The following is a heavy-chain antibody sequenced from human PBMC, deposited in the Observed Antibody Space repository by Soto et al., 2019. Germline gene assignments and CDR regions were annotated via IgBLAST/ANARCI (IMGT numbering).Heavy chain of an antibody. CDR1: GFTFNNYA. CDR3: AKGGFCSGGSCYPGFDY. J-gene: IGHJ4*02. V-gene: IGHV3-23*01. Sequence: VQLLESGGGLVQPGGSLRLSCAASGFTFNNYAMSWVRQAPGKGLEWVSVISGGGGTTYYADSARGRFTISRDNSKNTLYLQMNSLRAEDTAIYYCAKGGFCSGGSCYPGFDYWGQGTLVTVSS. CDR2: ISGGGGTT. D-gene: IGHD2-15*01.